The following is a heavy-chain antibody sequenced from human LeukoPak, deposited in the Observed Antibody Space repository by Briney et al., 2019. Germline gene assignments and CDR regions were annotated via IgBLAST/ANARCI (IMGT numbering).Heavy chain of an antibody. CDR2: IIPIFGTA. J-gene: IGHJ5*02. D-gene: IGHD2-2*01. CDR1: GGTFSSYA. V-gene: IGHV1-69*01. CDR3: ARDAGYCSSTSCYSCFDP. Sequence: SVKVSCKASGGTFSSYAISWVRQAPGQGLEWMGGIIPIFGTANYAQKFQGRVTITADESTSTAYMELSSLRSEDTAVYYCARDAGYCSSTSCYSCFDPWGQGTLVTVSS.